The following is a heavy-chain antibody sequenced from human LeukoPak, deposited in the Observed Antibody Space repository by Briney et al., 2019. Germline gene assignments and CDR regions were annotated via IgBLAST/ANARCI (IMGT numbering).Heavy chain of an antibody. D-gene: IGHD4-17*01. CDR2: ISYDGSNK. Sequence: GGSLRLSCAASGFSFSTYPVHWVRQAPGKGLEWVAVISYDGSNKYYADSVKGRFTISRDNSKNTLYLQMNSLRAEDTAIYYCASRHYDFGYYWGQGTLVTVSS. V-gene: IGHV3-30*04. CDR3: ASRHYDFGYY. J-gene: IGHJ4*02. CDR1: GFSFSTYP.